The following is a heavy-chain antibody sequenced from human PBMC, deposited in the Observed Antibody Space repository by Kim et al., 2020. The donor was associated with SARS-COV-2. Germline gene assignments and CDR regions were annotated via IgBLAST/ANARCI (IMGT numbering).Heavy chain of an antibody. CDR1: GFTFSSYW. CDR3: ARGATSYGDSKLDN. J-gene: IGHJ4*02. Sequence: GGSLRLSCATSGFTFSSYWMSWVRQAPGKGLEWVANIKQDGSEKYYADSVKGRFTISRDNAKDSLFLQMNSLRVEDTAVYYCARGATSYGDSKLDNWGQGTLVTVSS. V-gene: IGHV3-7*01. CDR2: IKQDGSEK. D-gene: IGHD4-17*01.